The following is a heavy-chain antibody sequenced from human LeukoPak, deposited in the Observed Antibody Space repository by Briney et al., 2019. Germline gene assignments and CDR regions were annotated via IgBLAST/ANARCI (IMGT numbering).Heavy chain of an antibody. CDR1: GGSISSSSW. V-gene: IGHV4-4*02. Sequence: SETLSLTCAVSGGSISSSSWWSWVRQPPGKGLEWIGEIYHSGSTNYNPSLKSRVTLSVDKSKNQISLKLTSVTAADTAVYYCARDPPPHDAFDIWGQGTMVTVSS. CDR2: IYHSGST. J-gene: IGHJ3*02. CDR3: ARDPPPHDAFDI.